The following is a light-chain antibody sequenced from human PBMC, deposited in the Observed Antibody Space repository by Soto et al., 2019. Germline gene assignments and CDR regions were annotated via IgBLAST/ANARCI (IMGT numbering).Light chain of an antibody. Sequence: EIVLTQSPGTLSLSPGERATLSCRASQTIRGGYLAWYQHKSGQAPSLLFSGASTRAAGIPDRFSVSGSGTDFTLTISRLEPEDFAVYYCLQYVASPRTFGQAIKVEFK. CDR1: QTIRGGY. J-gene: IGKJ1*01. V-gene: IGKV3-20*01. CDR3: LQYVASPRT. CDR2: GAS.